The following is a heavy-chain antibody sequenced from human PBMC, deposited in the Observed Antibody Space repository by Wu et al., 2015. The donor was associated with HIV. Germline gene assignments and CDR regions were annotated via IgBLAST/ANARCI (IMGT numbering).Heavy chain of an antibody. V-gene: IGHV1-46*01. CDR1: GYTFTNYY. Sequence: QVQLVQSGAEVKKPGASVKVSCKASGYTFTNYYMHWVRQAPGQGLEWMGMINPSGGGTTYAQKFQGRVTLTRDTSTDTVYMELSSLRSEDTAVYYCARESAYDSSGYYPPFDAFDIWGQGTMVTVSS. CDR2: INPSGGGT. D-gene: IGHD3-22*01. J-gene: IGHJ3*02. CDR3: ARESAYDSSGYYPPFDAFDI.